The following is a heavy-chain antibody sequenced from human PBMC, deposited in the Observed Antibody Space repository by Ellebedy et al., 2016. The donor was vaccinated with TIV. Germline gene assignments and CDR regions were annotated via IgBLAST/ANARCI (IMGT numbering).Heavy chain of an antibody. CDR2: MSYDGSNK. V-gene: IGHV3-33*05. CDR3: ASSRYHYYVGNTVFAY. CDR1: GFTFSTYG. D-gene: IGHD3-10*01. J-gene: IGHJ4*02. Sequence: PGGSLRLSCAASGFTFSTYGMHWVRQAPGKGLEWVAVMSYDGSNKYYADSVKGRFTISRDNSKNTLDLQMNSLRAEDTAIYYCASSRYHYYVGNTVFAYWGQGTLVTVSS.